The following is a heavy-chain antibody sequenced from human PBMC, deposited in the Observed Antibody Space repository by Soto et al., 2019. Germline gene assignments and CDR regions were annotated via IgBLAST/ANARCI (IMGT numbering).Heavy chain of an antibody. J-gene: IGHJ4*02. CDR1: GGSISSSSYY. Sequence: PSETLSLTCTVSGGSISSSSYYWGWIRQPPGKGLEWIGNIYYSGSTYYNPSLKSRVTISVDTSKNQFSLKLSSVTAADTAVYYCARTLDMTTVTTLDYWGQGTLVTVSS. CDR2: IYYSGST. D-gene: IGHD4-17*01. V-gene: IGHV4-39*01. CDR3: ARTLDMTTVTTLDY.